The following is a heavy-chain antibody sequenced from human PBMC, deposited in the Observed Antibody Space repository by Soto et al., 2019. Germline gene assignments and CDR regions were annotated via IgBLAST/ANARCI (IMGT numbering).Heavy chain of an antibody. Sequence: PSETLSLTCTVSGGSISSYYWSWIRQPPGKGLEWIGYIYYSGSTNYNPSLKSRVTISVDTSKNQFSLKLSSVTAAHTAVYYCARDLDNWNYSGWFDPWGQGTLVTVSS. CDR1: GGSISSYY. J-gene: IGHJ5*02. CDR3: ARDLDNWNYSGWFDP. CDR2: IYYSGST. V-gene: IGHV4-59*01. D-gene: IGHD1-7*01.